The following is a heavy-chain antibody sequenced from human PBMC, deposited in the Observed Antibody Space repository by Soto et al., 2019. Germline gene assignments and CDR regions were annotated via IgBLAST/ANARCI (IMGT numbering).Heavy chain of an antibody. V-gene: IGHV1-18*01. CDR1: GYTFTSYG. D-gene: IGHD5-12*01. Sequence: EASVKVSCKASGYTFTSYGISWVRPAPGQGLEWMGWISAYNGNTNYAQKLQGRVTMTTDTSTSTAYMELRSLRSDDTAVYYCARGTYSGYDSWFDPWGQGTPVTVSS. CDR3: ARGTYSGYDSWFDP. CDR2: ISAYNGNT. J-gene: IGHJ5*02.